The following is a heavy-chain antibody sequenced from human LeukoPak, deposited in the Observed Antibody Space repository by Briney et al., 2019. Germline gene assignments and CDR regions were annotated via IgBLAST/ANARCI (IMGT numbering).Heavy chain of an antibody. J-gene: IGHJ4*02. CDR1: GYTFTSYG. CDR2: ISAYNGNT. V-gene: IGHV1-18*01. D-gene: IGHD7-27*01. Sequence: ASVKVSCKASGYTFTSYGISWVRQAPGQGLEWMGWISAYNGNTNYAQKLQGRVTMTTDTSTSTAYMELRSLRSDDTAVYCCARSTTRTGDFDYWGQGTLVTVSS. CDR3: ARSTTRTGDFDY.